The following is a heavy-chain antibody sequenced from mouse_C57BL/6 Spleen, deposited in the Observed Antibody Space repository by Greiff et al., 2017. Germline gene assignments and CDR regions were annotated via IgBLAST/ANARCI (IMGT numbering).Heavy chain of an antibody. CDR2: ISDGGSYT. V-gene: IGHV5-4*01. CDR1: GFTFSSYA. D-gene: IGHD2-5*01. Sequence: DVKLVESGGGLVKPGGSLKLSCAASGFTFSSYAMSWVRQTPEKRLEWVATISDGGSYTYYPDNVKGRFTISRDNAKNNLYLQMSHLKSEDTAMYYCAREGFYYSKGFAYWGQGTLVTVSA. CDR3: AREGFYYSKGFAY. J-gene: IGHJ3*01.